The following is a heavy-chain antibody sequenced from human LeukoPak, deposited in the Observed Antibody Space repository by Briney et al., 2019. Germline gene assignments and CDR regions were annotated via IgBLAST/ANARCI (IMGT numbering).Heavy chain of an antibody. J-gene: IGHJ6*03. CDR1: GYTFHRYD. V-gene: IGHV1-8*01. Sequence: GASVNVSCKASGYTFHRYDMNWVGQATGPGREGMGWMNPNSGNTGYAQKFQRRDTITRNTCIIKAYVELSSQISEDTAVYCCARRTTIFGLVISLFVIHYMDMGGKGTTVTVPS. CDR2: MNPNSGNT. CDR3: ARRTTIFGLVISLFVIHYMDM. D-gene: IGHD3/OR15-3a*01.